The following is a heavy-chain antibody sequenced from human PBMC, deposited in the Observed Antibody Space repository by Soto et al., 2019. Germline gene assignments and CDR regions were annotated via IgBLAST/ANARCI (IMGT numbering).Heavy chain of an antibody. CDR3: ARTGEMATRRSHWFDP. CDR1: GGSISSGDYY. Sequence: PSETLSLTCTVSGGSISSGDYYWSWIRQPPGKGLEWIGYIYYSGSTYYNPSLKSRVTISVDTSKNQFSLKLSSVTAADTAVYYSARTGEMATRRSHWFDPWGQGTLVTVSS. J-gene: IGHJ5*02. CDR2: IYYSGST. D-gene: IGHD3-16*01. V-gene: IGHV4-30-4*01.